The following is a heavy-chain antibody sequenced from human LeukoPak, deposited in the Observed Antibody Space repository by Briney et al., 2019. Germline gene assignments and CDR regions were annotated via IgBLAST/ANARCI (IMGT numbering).Heavy chain of an antibody. CDR1: GGSISSGGYS. D-gene: IGHD3-10*01. Sequence: SETLSLTCAVSGGSISSGGYSWSWIRQPPGKGLEWIGYIYHSGSTYYNPSLKSRVTISVDRSKNQFSLKLSSVTAADTAVYYCARGRMVRGVINWFDPWGRGTLVPSPQ. V-gene: IGHV4-30-2*01. J-gene: IGHJ5*02. CDR2: IYHSGST. CDR3: ARGRMVRGVINWFDP.